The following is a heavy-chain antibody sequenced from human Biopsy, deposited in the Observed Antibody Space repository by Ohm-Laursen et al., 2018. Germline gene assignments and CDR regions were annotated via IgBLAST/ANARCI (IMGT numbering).Heavy chain of an antibody. J-gene: IGHJ4*02. Sequence: ASVKVSCKVSGYSVTELSMHWVRQAPGQGLEWMGGFAPENGRIIYSQKFQGRVTMTEDTSTNTAYMEVWRLRSDDTAVYYCAADINVWNVNYWGQGTQVIVSS. V-gene: IGHV1-24*01. D-gene: IGHD1-1*01. CDR1: GYSVTELS. CDR3: AADINVWNVNY. CDR2: FAPENGRI.